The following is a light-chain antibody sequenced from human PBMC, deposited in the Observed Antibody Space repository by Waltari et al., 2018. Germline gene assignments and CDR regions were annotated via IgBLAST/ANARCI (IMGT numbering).Light chain of an antibody. CDR2: DES. Sequence: SYVLTQPPSVAVAPGKTARIICGGSNIESKTVHWYQQRPGQAPVRFVNDESDRPSGIPERFSGSNSGNTATLTISRVEAGDEADYYCQVWDRSSDHYVFGSGTKVTVL. J-gene: IGLJ1*01. CDR1: NIESKT. CDR3: QVWDRSSDHYV. V-gene: IGLV3-21*03.